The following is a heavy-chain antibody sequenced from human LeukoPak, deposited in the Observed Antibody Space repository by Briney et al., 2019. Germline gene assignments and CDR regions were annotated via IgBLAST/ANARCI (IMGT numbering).Heavy chain of an antibody. V-gene: IGHV1-2*04. J-gene: IGHJ6*02. Sequence: GASVKVSCKASGYTFTGYYMHWVRQAPGQGLEWMGWINPNSGGTNYAQKFQGWVTMTRDTSISTAYMELSRLRSDDTAVYYCARDLGYCSGGSCYVRNKYYYYGMDVWGQGTTVTVSS. D-gene: IGHD2-15*01. CDR3: ARDLGYCSGGSCYVRNKYYYYGMDV. CDR2: INPNSGGT. CDR1: GYTFTGYY.